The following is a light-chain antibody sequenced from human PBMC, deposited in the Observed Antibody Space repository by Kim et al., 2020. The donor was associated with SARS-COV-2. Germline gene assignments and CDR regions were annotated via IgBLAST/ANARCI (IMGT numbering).Light chain of an antibody. CDR2: RAS. Sequence: DIQMTQSPSTLSASLGDRVTITCRASQSISSFLAWYQQRPGKVPKVLISRASILEVGVPSRFNGSGSGTEFTLTISSLQPDDFATYYCQQYKNHYTFGQGTKLEIK. J-gene: IGKJ2*01. CDR1: QSISSF. CDR3: QQYKNHYT. V-gene: IGKV1-5*03.